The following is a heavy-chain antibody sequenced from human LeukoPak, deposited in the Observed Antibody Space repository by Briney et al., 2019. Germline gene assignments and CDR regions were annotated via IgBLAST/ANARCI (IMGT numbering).Heavy chain of an antibody. CDR1: GFTFSSYG. CDR2: IRYDGSNK. J-gene: IGHJ4*02. D-gene: IGHD5-24*01. V-gene: IGHV3-30*02. Sequence: GGSLRLSCAASGFTFSSYGMHWVRQAPGKGLEWVAFIRYDGSNKYYADSVKGRFTISRDNAKNSLYLQMNSLRAEDTAVYYCAKDHMLEMATIGAAFDYWGQGTLVTVSS. CDR3: AKDHMLEMATIGAAFDY.